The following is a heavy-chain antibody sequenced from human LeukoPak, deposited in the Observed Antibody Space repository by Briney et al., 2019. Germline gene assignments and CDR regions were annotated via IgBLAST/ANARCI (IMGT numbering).Heavy chain of an antibody. CDR3: ARGPRNDP. CDR1: GYPFTTWE. V-gene: IGHV1-8*01. J-gene: IGHJ5*02. CDR2: VHPNGGNT. D-gene: IGHD1-14*01. Sequence: ASVKVTCKTSGYPFTTWEINWVRQAAGQGLEWMGWVHPNGGNTAYAQKFQGRVTMTRDTSISTAYMELSGLTSDDTAVYFCARGPRNDPWGQGTLVTVSS.